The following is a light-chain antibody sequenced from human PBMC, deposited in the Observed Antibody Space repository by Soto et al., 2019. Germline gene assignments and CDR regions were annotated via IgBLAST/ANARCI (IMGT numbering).Light chain of an antibody. V-gene: IGLV2-14*01. CDR1: SSDVGGSNY. CDR2: EVT. J-gene: IGLJ3*02. CDR3: SSYTTSTTPVV. Sequence: QSVLTQPASVSGSPGQSITISCTGTSSDVGGSNYVSWYQQHPGKAPKLMIYEVTTRPSGVSNRFSGSKSGNTASLTISGLQAEDEADYYCSSYTTSTTPVVFGGGTQLTVL.